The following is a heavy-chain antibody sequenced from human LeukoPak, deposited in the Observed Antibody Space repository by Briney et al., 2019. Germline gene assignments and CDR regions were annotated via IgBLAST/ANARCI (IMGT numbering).Heavy chain of an antibody. J-gene: IGHJ4*02. D-gene: IGHD6-19*01. CDR2: IKQDGSER. CDR1: GLIFGDCW. V-gene: IGHV3-7*01. Sequence: GGSLRLSCVVSGLIFGDCWMSWVRQAPGKGLEWVANIKQDGSERYYVDSVKGRFTISRDNAKNSVYLQMNSLRADDTAVYYCAKDRAVAGNFDYWGQGTLVTVSS. CDR3: AKDRAVAGNFDY.